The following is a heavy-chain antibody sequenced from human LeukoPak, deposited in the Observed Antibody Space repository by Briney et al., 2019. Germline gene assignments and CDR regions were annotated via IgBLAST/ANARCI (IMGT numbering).Heavy chain of an antibody. CDR3: ARAWDYGDSYGMDV. Sequence: PSETLSLTCTVSGGSISSGGYYWSWIRQHPGKGLEWIGYIYYSGSTYYNPSLKSRVTISVDTSKNQFSLKLSSVTAADTAVYYCARAWDYGDSYGMDVWGQGTTVTVSS. D-gene: IGHD4-17*01. CDR1: GGSISSGGYY. J-gene: IGHJ6*02. CDR2: IYYSGST. V-gene: IGHV4-31*03.